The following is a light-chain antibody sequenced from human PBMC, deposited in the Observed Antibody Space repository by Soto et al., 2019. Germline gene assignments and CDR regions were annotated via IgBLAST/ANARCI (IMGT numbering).Light chain of an antibody. CDR3: QQYYGTPFT. Sequence: DIVMTQSPDSLAVSLGERATINSKSSQSVLYSSNNKNYLAWYQQKPGQPPKLLIYWASTRESGVPDRFSGSGSGTDFTLTISSLQAENVAVYYCQQYYGTPFTFGGGTKVEIK. CDR2: WAS. J-gene: IGKJ4*01. CDR1: QSVLYSSNNKNY. V-gene: IGKV4-1*01.